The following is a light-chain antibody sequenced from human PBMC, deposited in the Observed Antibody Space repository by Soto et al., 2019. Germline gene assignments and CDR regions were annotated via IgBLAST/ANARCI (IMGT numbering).Light chain of an antibody. J-gene: IGKJ2*01. V-gene: IGKV1-5*03. CDR1: QSISYW. CDR3: RHYNTYSPPDT. CDR2: KAS. Sequence: DVQMTQFPSTLSASVGERVTITCRASQSISYWLAWYQQKPGKAPNLLIYKASSLESGVPSRFSGSGSGTEFTLTITLLQPDDFATYYCRHYNTYSPPDTFGQGTKLEIK.